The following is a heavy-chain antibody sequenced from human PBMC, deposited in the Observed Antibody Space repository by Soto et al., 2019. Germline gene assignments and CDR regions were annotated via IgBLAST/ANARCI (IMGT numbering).Heavy chain of an antibody. CDR3: ANQGSIAARPFYFDY. J-gene: IGHJ4*02. CDR2: ISGSGGST. D-gene: IGHD6-6*01. CDR1: GFTFSSYA. V-gene: IGHV3-23*01. Sequence: GGSLRLSCAASGFTFSSYAMSWVRQAPGKGLEWVSAISGSGGSTYYADSVKGRFTISRDNSKNTLYLQMNSLRAEDTAVYYCANQGSIAARPFYFDYWGQGTLVTVSS.